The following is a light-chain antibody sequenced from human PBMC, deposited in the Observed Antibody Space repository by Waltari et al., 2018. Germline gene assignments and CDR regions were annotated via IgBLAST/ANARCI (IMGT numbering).Light chain of an antibody. Sequence: EIMLTQSPGTLSLSPGERATLPCRASQSISKYLAWYQQKPGQAPRLLIYDPASRATGIPDRFGGSGSGTDFSLTISRLEPEDAAVYYCQKYGTLPATFGQGTKVEIK. CDR2: DPA. V-gene: IGKV3-20*01. CDR1: QSISKY. J-gene: IGKJ1*01. CDR3: QKYGTLPAT.